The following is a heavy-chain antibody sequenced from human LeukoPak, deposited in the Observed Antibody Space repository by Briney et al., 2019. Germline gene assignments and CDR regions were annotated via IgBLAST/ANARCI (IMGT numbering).Heavy chain of an antibody. CDR3: ARGGPYSYGYLGYYYYMDV. J-gene: IGHJ6*03. CDR1: GFTFSIYS. Sequence: GGSLRLSCAASGFTFSIYSMNWVRQAPGKGLEWVSYISSSGSTIYYADSVKGRFTISRDNAKNSLYLQMNSLRAEDTAVYYCARGGPYSYGYLGYYYYMDVWGKGTTVTISS. CDR2: ISSSGSTI. D-gene: IGHD5-18*01. V-gene: IGHV3-48*04.